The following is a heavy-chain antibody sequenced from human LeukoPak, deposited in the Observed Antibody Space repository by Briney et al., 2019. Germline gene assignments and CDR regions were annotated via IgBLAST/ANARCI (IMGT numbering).Heavy chain of an antibody. CDR3: ARGREYSSSYFDY. CDR1: GFTFSSYS. J-gene: IGHJ4*02. V-gene: IGHV3-21*01. Sequence: GGSLRPSCAASGFTFSSYSMKWVRQAPGKGLEWVSSISSSSSYIYYADSVKGRFTISRDNAKNSLYLQMNSLRAEDTAVYYCARGREYSSSYFDYWGQGTLVTVSS. D-gene: IGHD6-6*01. CDR2: ISSSSSYI.